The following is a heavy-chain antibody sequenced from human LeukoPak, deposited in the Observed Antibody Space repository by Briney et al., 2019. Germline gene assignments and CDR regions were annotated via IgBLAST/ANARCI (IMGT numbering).Heavy chain of an antibody. CDR3: ARPRVRGVIIRGFDY. CDR2: INHSGST. J-gene: IGHJ4*01. D-gene: IGHD3-10*01. CDR1: GGSFSGYY. V-gene: IGHV4-34*01. Sequence: PSETLSLTCAVYGGSFSGYYWSWIRQPPGKGLEWIGEINHSGSTNYNPSLKSRVTISVDTSKNQFSLKLSSATAADTAVYYCARPRVRGVIIRGFDYWGQGTLVTVSS.